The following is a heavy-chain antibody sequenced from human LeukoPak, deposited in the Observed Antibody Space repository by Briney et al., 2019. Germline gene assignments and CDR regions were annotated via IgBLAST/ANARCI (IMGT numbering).Heavy chain of an antibody. Sequence: SETLSLTCTVSGGSISSYYWSWIRQPPGKGLEWIGYIYYSGSTNYNPSLKSRVTISVDTSKNQFSLKLSSVTAADTAVYYCARESNGVRPLCAFDIWGQGTMVTVSS. CDR1: GGSISSYY. CDR2: IYYSGST. J-gene: IGHJ3*02. D-gene: IGHD2-8*01. CDR3: ARESNGVRPLCAFDI. V-gene: IGHV4-59*01.